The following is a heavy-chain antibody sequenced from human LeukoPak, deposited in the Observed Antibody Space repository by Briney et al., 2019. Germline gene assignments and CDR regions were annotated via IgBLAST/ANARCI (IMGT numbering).Heavy chain of an antibody. D-gene: IGHD2-2*01. CDR1: GFTFSSFA. Sequence: GGSLRLSCAASGFTFSSFAMSWVRQVPGKGLEWVSTINGNDGVTYYADSVKGRFTISRDNSKNTLYLQMNGLRAEDTAIYYCAKKTSVFVPAVIDYWGRGTLVTVSS. CDR3: AKKTSVFVPAVIDY. J-gene: IGHJ4*02. CDR2: INGNDGVT. V-gene: IGHV3-23*01.